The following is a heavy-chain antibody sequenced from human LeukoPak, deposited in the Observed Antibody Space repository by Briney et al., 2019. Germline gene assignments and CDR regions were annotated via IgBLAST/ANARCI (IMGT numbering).Heavy chain of an antibody. Sequence: GGSLRLSCAASGFTFSSYPTHWVRQAPGKGLEWVAVISYDGSNKYYADSVKGRFTISRDNSKNTLYLQMNSLRAEDTAVYYCASPYSGYDYGLDNWGQGTQVTVSS. D-gene: IGHD5-12*01. CDR3: ASPYSGYDYGLDN. V-gene: IGHV3-30*04. CDR2: ISYDGSNK. CDR1: GFTFSSYP. J-gene: IGHJ4*02.